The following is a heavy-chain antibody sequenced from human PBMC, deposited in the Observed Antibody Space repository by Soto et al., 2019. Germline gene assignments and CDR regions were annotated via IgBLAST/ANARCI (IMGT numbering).Heavy chain of an antibody. V-gene: IGHV1-69*13. J-gene: IGHJ5*02. Sequence: SVKVSCKASGGSFSSYAISWVRQAPGQGLEWMGGVIPVFGSANYAQKFQGRITITADESTSTAYMELRSLRSDDTAIYYCASDPNEFWASYCFDPWGQGTPVTVSS. D-gene: IGHD3-3*01. CDR1: GGSFSSYA. CDR3: ASDPNEFWASYCFDP. CDR2: VIPVFGSA.